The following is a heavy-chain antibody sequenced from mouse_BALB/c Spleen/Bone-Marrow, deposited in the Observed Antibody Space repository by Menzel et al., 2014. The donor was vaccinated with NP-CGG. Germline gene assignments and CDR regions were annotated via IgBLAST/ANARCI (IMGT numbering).Heavy chain of an antibody. CDR3: ARSADWYFDV. V-gene: IGHV3-2*02. CDR2: ITYSGIT. Sequence: VQLVESGPGLVKPSQSLSLTCTVTGYSITSDYAWNWIRQFPGNKLEWMGYITYSGITSYNPSLKSRISITRDTSKNQFFPQLNSVTTEDTATYYCARSADWYFDVWGAGTTVTVSS. CDR1: GYSITSDYA. J-gene: IGHJ1*01.